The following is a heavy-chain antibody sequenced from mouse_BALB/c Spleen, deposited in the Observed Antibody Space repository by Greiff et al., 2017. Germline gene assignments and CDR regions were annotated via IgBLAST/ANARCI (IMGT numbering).Heavy chain of an antibody. Sequence: VQRQQSGPGLVKPSQSLSLTCSVTGYSITSGYYWNWIRQFPGNKLEWMGYISYDGSNNYNPSLKNRISITRDTSQNQFFLKLNSVTTEDTATYYCARGTTVLVDYWGQGTTLTVSS. J-gene: IGHJ2*01. V-gene: IGHV3-6*02. CDR3: ARGTTVLVDY. D-gene: IGHD1-1*01. CDR1: GYSITSGYY. CDR2: ISYDGSN.